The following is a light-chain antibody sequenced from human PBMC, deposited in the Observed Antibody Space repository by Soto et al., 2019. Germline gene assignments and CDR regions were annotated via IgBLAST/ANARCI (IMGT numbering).Light chain of an antibody. Sequence: QSALTHHASVSGSPGQSITISCTGTSSDVGNYNLVSWYQQHPGKAPKLIIYEVTKWPSGVSNRFSGSKSGNTASLTISGLQAEDEADYYCGSYGGSNIRYVFGTGTKLTVL. CDR3: GSYGGSNIRYV. V-gene: IGLV2-23*02. CDR1: SSDVGNYNL. J-gene: IGLJ1*01. CDR2: EVT.